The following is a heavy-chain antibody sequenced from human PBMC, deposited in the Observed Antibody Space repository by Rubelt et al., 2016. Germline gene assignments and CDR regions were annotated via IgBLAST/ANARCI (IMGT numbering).Heavy chain of an antibody. V-gene: IGHV4-39*01. J-gene: IGHJ4*02. CDR3: ARRNSGWYTPFDY. D-gene: IGHD6-19*01. Sequence: QVQLQESGPGLVKPSETLSLTCTVSGGSISSSSYYWGWIRQPPGKGLEWIGSIYYSGSTYYNPSLKSRVTISVDTSKNQFSLKLSSVTAADTAVYYCARRNSGWYTPFDYWGQGTLVTVSS. CDR1: GGSISSSSYY. CDR2: IYYSGST.